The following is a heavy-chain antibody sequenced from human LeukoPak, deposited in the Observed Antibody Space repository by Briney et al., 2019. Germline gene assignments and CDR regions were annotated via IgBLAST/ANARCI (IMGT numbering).Heavy chain of an antibody. CDR1: GFTFSSYG. CDR3: AKDSSGSSGYYHRGTLFDY. D-gene: IGHD3-22*01. CDR2: ISGSGGST. J-gene: IGHJ4*02. V-gene: IGHV3-23*01. Sequence: PGGSLRLSCAASGFTFSSYGMSWVRQAPGKGLEWVSAISGSGGSTYYADSVKGRFTISRDNSKNTLYLQMNSLRAEDTAVYYCAKDSSGSSGYYHRGTLFDYWGQGTLVTVSS.